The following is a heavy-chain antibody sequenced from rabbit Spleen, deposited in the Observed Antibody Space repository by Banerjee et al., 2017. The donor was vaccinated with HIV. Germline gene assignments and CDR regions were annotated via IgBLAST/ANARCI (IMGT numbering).Heavy chain of an antibody. V-gene: IGHV1S7*01. J-gene: IGHJ4*01. CDR3: ARDLGYAVHGWAPSFYFGL. Sequence: QLEESGGRLVQPGGSLTLSCKASGFSLSSYWMNWVRQAPGKGLEWIGYIDPVFGITYYANWVNGRFSISRENAQNTVFLQMTSLTAADTATYFCARDLGYAVHGWAPSFYFGLWGPGTLVTVS. CDR2: IDPVFGIT. CDR1: GFSLSSYW. D-gene: IGHD4-2*01.